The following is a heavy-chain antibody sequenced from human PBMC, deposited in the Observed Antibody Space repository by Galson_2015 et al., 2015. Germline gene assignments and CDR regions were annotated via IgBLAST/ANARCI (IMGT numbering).Heavy chain of an antibody. Sequence: SVKVSCKASGGTFSSYAISWVRQAPGQGLEWMGGIIPIFGTANYAQEFQGRVTITADESTSTAYMELSSLRSEDTAVYYCARDRGIVVVPAANEVGLYYFDYWGQGTLVTVSS. CDR3: ARDRGIVVVPAANEVGLYYFDY. J-gene: IGHJ4*02. CDR2: IIPIFGTA. D-gene: IGHD2-2*01. CDR1: GGTFSSYA. V-gene: IGHV1-69*13.